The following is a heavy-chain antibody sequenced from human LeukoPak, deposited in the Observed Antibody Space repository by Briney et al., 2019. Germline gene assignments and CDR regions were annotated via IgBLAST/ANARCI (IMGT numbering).Heavy chain of an antibody. V-gene: IGHV1-8*01. J-gene: IGHJ4*02. CDR3: ARESGFYGSGSRF. CDR1: GYTFTSFD. CDR2: MNPNRDNT. Sequence: ASVKVSCKASGYTFTSFDITWVRQAPGQGLEWMGWMNPNRDNTGYAQKFQGRVTMTRHTSTSTAYMELRSLRSEDTAVYYCARESGFYGSGSRFWGQGTLVTVSS. D-gene: IGHD3-10*01.